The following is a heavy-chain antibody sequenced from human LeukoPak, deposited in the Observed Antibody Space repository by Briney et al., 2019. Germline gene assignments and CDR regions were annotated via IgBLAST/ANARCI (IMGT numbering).Heavy chain of an antibody. CDR1: GFTFSSYW. CDR2: IKQDGSEK. CDR3: AREELGYCSGGSCYVFDY. Sequence: GGSLRLSCAASGFTFSSYWMSWVRQAPGKGLEWVANIKQDGSEKYYVDSVKGRFTISRDNAKNSLYLQMNSLRAEDTAVHYCAREELGYCSGGSCYVFDYWGQGTLVTVSS. J-gene: IGHJ4*02. V-gene: IGHV3-7*01. D-gene: IGHD2-15*01.